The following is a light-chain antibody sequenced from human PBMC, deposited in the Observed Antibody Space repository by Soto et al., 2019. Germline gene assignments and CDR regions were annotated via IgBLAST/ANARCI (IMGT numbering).Light chain of an antibody. Sequence: EIVMTQSPATLSVSLRERATLSCRASQSVSTNLAWYQQKPGQAPRLLIYGASTRATGIPARFSGSGSETEFTLTISSLQSEDFAVYYCKQYNNWPLSVTFGGGTKVEIK. CDR2: GAS. J-gene: IGKJ4*01. V-gene: IGKV3-15*01. CDR1: QSVSTN. CDR3: KQYNNWPLSVT.